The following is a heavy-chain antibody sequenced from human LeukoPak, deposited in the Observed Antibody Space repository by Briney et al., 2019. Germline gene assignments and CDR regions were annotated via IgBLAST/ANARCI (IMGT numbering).Heavy chain of an antibody. CDR3: GSRIATAGSVDY. J-gene: IGHJ4*02. CDR1: GFSVSSNY. V-gene: IGHV3-53*01. D-gene: IGHD6-13*01. Sequence: GGSLRLSCAASGFSVSSNYVSWVRQAPGKGLEWVSVIYSSGSTYYADSVKGRFTISRDNSKNTLHLQMNTLRAEDTAVYYCGSRIATAGSVDYWGQGTLVTVSS. CDR2: IYSSGST.